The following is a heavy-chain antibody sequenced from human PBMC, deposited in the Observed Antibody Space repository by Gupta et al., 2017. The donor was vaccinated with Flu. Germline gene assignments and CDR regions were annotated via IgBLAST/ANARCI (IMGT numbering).Heavy chain of an antibody. CDR2: IIPIFGTA. CDR3: ASLQNSNPGYSYGSGYGMDV. CDR1: GGTFSSYA. D-gene: IGHD5-18*01. J-gene: IGHJ6*02. V-gene: IGHV1-69*06. Sequence: QVQLVQSGAEVKKPGSSVKVSCKASGGTFSSYAISWVRQAPGQGLEWMGGIIPIFGTANYAQKFQGRVTITADKSTSTAYMELSSLRSEDTAVYYCASLQNSNPGYSYGSGYGMDVWGQGTTVTVSS.